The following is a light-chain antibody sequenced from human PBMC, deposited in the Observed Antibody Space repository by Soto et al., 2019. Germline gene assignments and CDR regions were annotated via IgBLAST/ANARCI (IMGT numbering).Light chain of an antibody. V-gene: IGLV2-14*01. CDR3: AAWDDSLNSPRML. J-gene: IGLJ2*01. CDR2: DVS. Sequence: QSVLTQPASVSGSPGQSITISCTGTSSDVGGYNYVSWYQQHPGKAPKLMIYDVSNRPSGVSNRFSGSKSGSSASLAISGLQSEDEADYYCAAWDDSLNSPRMLFGGGTKLTVL. CDR1: SSDVGGYNY.